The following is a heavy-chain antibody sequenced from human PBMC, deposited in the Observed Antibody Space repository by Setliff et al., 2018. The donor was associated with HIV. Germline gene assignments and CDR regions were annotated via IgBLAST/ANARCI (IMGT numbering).Heavy chain of an antibody. CDR1: GFTFSSFS. CDR2: ISFNDITI. Sequence: GGSLRLSCAASGFTFSSFSMNWVRQAPGKELEWVSYISFNDITIYYADSVQGRFTISRDNAKNSVYLQMNNLRAEDTAVYFCARSADFQQYYFDNWGQGTLVTVSS. V-gene: IGHV3-48*04. J-gene: IGHJ4*02. D-gene: IGHD6-13*01. CDR3: ARSADFQQYYFDN.